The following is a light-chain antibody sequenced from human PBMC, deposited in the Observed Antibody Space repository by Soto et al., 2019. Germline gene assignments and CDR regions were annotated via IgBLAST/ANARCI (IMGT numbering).Light chain of an antibody. CDR3: MQGVKTPHT. V-gene: IGKV2-28*01. CDR2: VAS. J-gene: IGKJ2*01. Sequence: DIVMTQSPLSLAVTPGEPASISCRSSQSLLHSNGYRYLDWYLQKPGQSPQLLIYVASNRASGVPDRFSGSGSDTDFTLKISRAEPEDAGVYYCMQGVKTPHTFGQGTKLEIK. CDR1: QSLLHSNGYRY.